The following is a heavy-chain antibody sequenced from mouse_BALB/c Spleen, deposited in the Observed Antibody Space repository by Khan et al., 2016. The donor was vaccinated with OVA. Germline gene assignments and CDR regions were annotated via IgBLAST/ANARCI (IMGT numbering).Heavy chain of an antibody. CDR2: ISSGGGYT. Sequence: EVELVESGGDLVKPGGSLKVSCAASGFTFSSYGMSWVRQIPDKRLEWVATISSGGGYTYFPDSVKGRFTISRDNAKNTLYLQMTSLKSEDTAMYYCARAYYGNDYYAMDYWGQGTSVTVSS. CDR3: ARAYYGNDYYAMDY. V-gene: IGHV5-6*01. J-gene: IGHJ4*01. D-gene: IGHD2-9*01. CDR1: GFTFSSYG.